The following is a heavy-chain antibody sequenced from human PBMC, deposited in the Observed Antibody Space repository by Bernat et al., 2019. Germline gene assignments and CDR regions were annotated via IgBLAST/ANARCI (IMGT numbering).Heavy chain of an antibody. V-gene: IGHV3-7*04. CDR2: IKEDGSAK. CDR1: GFTFSSYW. CDR3: ARGYGSGSYFPY. J-gene: IGHJ4*02. D-gene: IGHD3-10*01. Sequence: EVQLVESGGGLVQPGGSLRLSCAASGFTFSSYWMTWVRQAPGMGLEWVANIKEDGSAKYYVDSVKGRFTISRDNAKNSLYLQMNSLRAKDTAVYYCARGYGSGSYFPYWGQGTLVTVSS.